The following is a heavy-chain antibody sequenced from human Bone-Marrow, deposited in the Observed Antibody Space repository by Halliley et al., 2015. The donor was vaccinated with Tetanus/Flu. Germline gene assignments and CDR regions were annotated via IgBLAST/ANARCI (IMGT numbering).Heavy chain of an antibody. CDR1: GDSISSSKW. J-gene: IGHJ6*02. CDR2: MFHSGSI. D-gene: IGHD1-1*01. CDR3: AMGGITFYGMDV. Sequence: TLSLTCTVSGDSISSSKWWNWVRQPPGKGLEWIGEMFHSGSINSNPSLKSRATISIDKSKNQFSLRLTSVTAADTAVYYCAMGGITFYGMDVWGHGTTVTV. V-gene: IGHV4-4*02.